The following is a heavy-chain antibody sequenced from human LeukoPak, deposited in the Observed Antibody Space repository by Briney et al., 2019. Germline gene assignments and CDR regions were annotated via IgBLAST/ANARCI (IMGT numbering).Heavy chain of an antibody. CDR3: AKATGYLL. D-gene: IGHD1-14*01. J-gene: IGHJ4*02. Sequence: GGSLRLSCAASGFTFSSYAMSWVRQAPGKGLEWVSTISNSDDSTYYADSVKGRFTISRDNSENTLFLRMNSLRAEDTAVYYCAKATGYLLWGQGTLVIVSS. CDR2: ISNSDDST. V-gene: IGHV3-23*01. CDR1: GFTFSSYA.